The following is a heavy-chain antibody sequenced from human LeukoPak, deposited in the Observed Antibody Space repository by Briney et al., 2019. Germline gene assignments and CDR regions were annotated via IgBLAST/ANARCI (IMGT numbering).Heavy chain of an antibody. V-gene: IGHV4-38-2*02. CDR3: ARVSNSSWASYYYYMDV. D-gene: IGHD6-13*01. J-gene: IGHJ6*03. CDR2: VYHSGST. CDR1: GYSIRSACH. Sequence: SETLSLTCSVAGYSIRSACHWGWIRQPPGKGLEWIGSVYHSGSTFYSPSLKSRVTMSVDTSKSQFSLKLSSVTAAGTAVYYCARVSNSSWASYYYYMDVWGKGTTVTVSS.